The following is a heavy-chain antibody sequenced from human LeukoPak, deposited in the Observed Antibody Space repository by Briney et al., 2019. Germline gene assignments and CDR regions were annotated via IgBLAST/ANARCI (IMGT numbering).Heavy chain of an antibody. CDR3: AKLAGIRGWFVYYFDY. Sequence: GGSLRLSCAASGFTFGTHAMTWVRQAPGKGLEWVSGMSGRGDTPYYADSVKGRFTISRDNSKNTLFLQMNSLRAEDTAVYYCAKLAGIRGWFVYYFDYWGQGTLVTVS. V-gene: IGHV3-23*01. CDR2: MSGRGDTP. CDR1: GFTFGTHA. J-gene: IGHJ4*02. D-gene: IGHD6-19*01.